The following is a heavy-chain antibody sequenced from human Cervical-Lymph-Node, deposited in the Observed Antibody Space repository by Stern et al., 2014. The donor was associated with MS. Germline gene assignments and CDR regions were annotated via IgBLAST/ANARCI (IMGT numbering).Heavy chain of an antibody. Sequence: QVQLVESGAEMKKPGASVKGSCKASGYAFTAFFIHWVRQVPGQGLEWMGRLNPNSDDPTYAQNFQDMVTLTRDTSIGTAYLELSRLTSADTAVYYCAREATRIVVGIDYWGQGTQVTVSS. CDR1: GYAFTAFF. CDR3: AREATRIVVGIDY. D-gene: IGHD1-26*01. J-gene: IGHJ4*02. CDR2: LNPNSDDP. V-gene: IGHV1-2*06.